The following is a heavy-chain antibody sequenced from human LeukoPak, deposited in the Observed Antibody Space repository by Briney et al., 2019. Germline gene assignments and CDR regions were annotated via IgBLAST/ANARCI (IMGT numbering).Heavy chain of an antibody. V-gene: IGHV4-61*02. J-gene: IGHJ4*02. Sequence: SETLSLTCSVCGGSINSGDYYWSWIRQPAGKGLEWIGRVYTSGNTLYNPSLKSRVAISIDRSKNQFSLKLTSVTAADTALYHCARGGTIFTFFDYWGQGIVVTVSS. CDR3: ARGGTIFTFFDY. CDR2: VYTSGNT. CDR1: GGSINSGDYY. D-gene: IGHD5-24*01.